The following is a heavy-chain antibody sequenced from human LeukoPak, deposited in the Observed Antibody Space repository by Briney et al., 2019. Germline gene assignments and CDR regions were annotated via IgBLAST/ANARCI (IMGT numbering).Heavy chain of an antibody. CDR2: ISGSGGST. CDR3: QKDHYSGSDYDY. V-gene: IGHV3-23*01. Sequence: GGSLRLSCAASGFTFSSYAMSWVRQAPGKGLEWVSAISGSGGSTYYADSVKGRVTISRDNSKNTQYLHMNSLRAEDAAVYNCQKDHYSGSDYDYWGQGTLVTVSS. D-gene: IGHD1-26*01. CDR1: GFTFSSYA. J-gene: IGHJ4*02.